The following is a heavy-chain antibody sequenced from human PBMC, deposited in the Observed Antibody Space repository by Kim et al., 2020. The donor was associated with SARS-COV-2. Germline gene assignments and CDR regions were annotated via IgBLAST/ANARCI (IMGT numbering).Heavy chain of an antibody. V-gene: IGHV3-23*01. D-gene: IGHD6-19*01. CDR2: ISGSGGRT. Sequence: GGSLRLSCAASGFTFSSYAMSWVRQAPGKGLEWVSAISGSGGRTYYEDSVKGRFTISRDNSKNTLYLQMNSLRAEDTAVYYCAKDRWRESSGWYPDAFDIWGQGTMVTVSS. CDR3: AKDRWRESSGWYPDAFDI. CDR1: GFTFSSYA. J-gene: IGHJ3*02.